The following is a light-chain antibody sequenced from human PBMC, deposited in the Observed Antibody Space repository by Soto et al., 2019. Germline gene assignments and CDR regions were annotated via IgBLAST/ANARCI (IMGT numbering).Light chain of an antibody. J-gene: IGKJ1*01. CDR3: QQSYSSMWT. CDR1: QSIDNY. V-gene: IGKV1-39*01. CDR2: ATS. Sequence: DIQMTQSPSSLSASIGDRVTITCRAGQSIDNYLNWYQQKPGKAPNLLIYATSSLQSGVPSRFSGSGSGTAFSLTISSLQREDFAIYYCQQSYSSMWTFGQGTKVEIK.